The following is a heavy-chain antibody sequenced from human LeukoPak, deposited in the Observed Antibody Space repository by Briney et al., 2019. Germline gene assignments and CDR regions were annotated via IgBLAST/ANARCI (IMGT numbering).Heavy chain of an antibody. D-gene: IGHD5-24*01. J-gene: IGHJ4*02. CDR3: ARDDYNRH. V-gene: IGHV3-23*01. Sequence: GGSLRLSCEASGFTFSSYAMNWVRQAPGKGLEWVSIVSGNGVNTYYADSVKGRFTISRDNTKNTLYLQMNSLRADDTAVYYCARDDYNRHWGQGTLVTVSS. CDR2: VSGNGVNT. CDR1: GFTFSSYA.